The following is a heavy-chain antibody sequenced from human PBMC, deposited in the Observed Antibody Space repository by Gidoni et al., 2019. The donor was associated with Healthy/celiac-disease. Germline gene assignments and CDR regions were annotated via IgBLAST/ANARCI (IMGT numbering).Heavy chain of an antibody. CDR1: GGSFSGYY. CDR2: INHSGST. J-gene: IGHJ6*02. CDR3: ALAHYYYYYGMDV. Sequence: QVQLQQWGAGLLKPSETLSLTCAVYGGSFSGYYWSWIRQPPGKGLEWIGEINHSGSTNYNPSLKSRVTISVDTSKNQFSLKLSSVTAADTAVYYCALAHYYYYYGMDVWGQGTTVTVSS. V-gene: IGHV4-34*01.